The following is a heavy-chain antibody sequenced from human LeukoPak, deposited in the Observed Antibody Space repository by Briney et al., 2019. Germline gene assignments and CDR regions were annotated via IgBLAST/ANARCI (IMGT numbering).Heavy chain of an antibody. CDR2: ISSSSSTI. CDR3: AGAHYYDFWSGQYYFDY. D-gene: IGHD3-3*01. CDR1: GFTFSSYS. V-gene: IGHV3-48*01. J-gene: IGHJ4*02. Sequence: GSLRLSCAASGFTFSSYSMNWVRQAPGKGLEWVSYISSSSSTIYYADSVKGRFTISRDNAKNSLYLQMNSLRAEDTAVYYCAGAHYYDFWSGQYYFDYWGQGTLVTVSS.